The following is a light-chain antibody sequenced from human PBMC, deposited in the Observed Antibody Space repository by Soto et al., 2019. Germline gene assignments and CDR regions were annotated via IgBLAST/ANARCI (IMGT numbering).Light chain of an antibody. CDR1: RDVGSD. V-gene: IGKV1-6*01. CDR2: AAS. CDR3: LQDYGDSWT. J-gene: IGKJ1*01. Sequence: QMTNSGLSVSGYVREKMVSTALSSRDVGSDVSCYQQKPGQAPKLVIYAASNLYTGVPSRFIGRRSGTEFTLTIILLHPEDFASYYCLQDYGDSWTFGQGTKVDI.